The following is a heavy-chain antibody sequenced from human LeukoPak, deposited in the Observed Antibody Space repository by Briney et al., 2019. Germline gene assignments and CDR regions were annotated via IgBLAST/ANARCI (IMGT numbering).Heavy chain of an antibody. V-gene: IGHV4-31*03. CDR3: ARDGIVVPAAISDYYYYGMDV. Sequence: TLSLTCTVSGGSISSGGYYWSWIRQHPGKGLEWIGYIYYSGSTYYNPSLKSRVTISVDTSKNQFSLKLSSVTAADTAVYYCARDGIVVPAAISDYYYYGMDVWGQGTTVTVSS. D-gene: IGHD2-2*02. CDR1: GGSISSGGYY. CDR2: IYYSGST. J-gene: IGHJ6*02.